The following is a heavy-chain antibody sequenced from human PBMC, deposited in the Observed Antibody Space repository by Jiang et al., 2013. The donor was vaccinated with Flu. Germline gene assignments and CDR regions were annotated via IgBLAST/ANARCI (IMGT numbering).Heavy chain of an antibody. V-gene: IGHV6-1*01. Sequence: EWLGRTYYRSKWYNDYAVSVKSRITINPDTSKNQFSLQLNSVTPEDTAVYYCARDLGSSGWTDYWGQGTLVTVSS. J-gene: IGHJ4*02. CDR3: ARDLGSSGWTDY. CDR2: TYYRSKWYN. D-gene: IGHD6-19*01.